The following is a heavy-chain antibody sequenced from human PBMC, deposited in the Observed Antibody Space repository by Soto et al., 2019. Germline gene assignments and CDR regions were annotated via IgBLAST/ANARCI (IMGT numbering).Heavy chain of an antibody. Sequence: GSLRLSCAASGFTFSIYNMNWVRQAPGKGLEWISYITGSSKTIYYADSVKGRFTISRDNAKNSLSLQMNSLTDEDTAVYYCARVGELRSIDYWGQGTLVTVSS. CDR3: ARVGELRSIDY. V-gene: IGHV3-48*02. CDR2: ITGSSKTI. D-gene: IGHD3-10*01. CDR1: GFTFSIYN. J-gene: IGHJ4*02.